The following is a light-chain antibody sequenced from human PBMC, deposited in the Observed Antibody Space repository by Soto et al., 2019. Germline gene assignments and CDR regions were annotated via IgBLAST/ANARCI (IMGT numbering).Light chain of an antibody. CDR1: QGINNY. CDR2: KAS. J-gene: IGKJ1*01. CDR3: QHYNSYSEA. Sequence: DIQLTQSPAFLSASVGDRVTITCRASQGINNYLTWYQQKPGRAPKLLIYKASTLKSGVPSRFSGSGSGTEFTLTISSLQPDDFATYYCQHYNSYSEAFGQGTKVDI. V-gene: IGKV1-5*03.